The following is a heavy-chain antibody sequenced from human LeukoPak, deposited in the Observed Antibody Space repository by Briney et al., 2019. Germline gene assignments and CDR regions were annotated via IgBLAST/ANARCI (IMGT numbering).Heavy chain of an antibody. CDR3: ASRSGYSYYYYMDV. CDR1: GGSISSSNW. J-gene: IGHJ6*03. D-gene: IGHD5-12*01. CDR2: IYHSGST. V-gene: IGHV4-4*02. Sequence: SETLSLTCAVSGGSISSSNWWSWVRQPPGKGLEWIGEIYHSGSTNYNPPLKSRVTISVDKSQNQFSLKLSSVTAADTAVYYCASRSGYSYYYYMDVWGKGTTVTVSS.